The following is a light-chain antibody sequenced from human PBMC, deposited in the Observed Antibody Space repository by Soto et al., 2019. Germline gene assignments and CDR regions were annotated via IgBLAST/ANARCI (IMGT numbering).Light chain of an antibody. V-gene: IGKV3-20*01. Sequence: EIVLTQSPGTLSLSPGERATLSCRASQSVSSSYLAWYQQKPGQAPRLLIYGTSSRATAIPDRFSGSGSGTDFTLTISRLEPEDFAVYYCQQHGSSSWTFGQGTKGEIK. CDR3: QQHGSSSWT. CDR1: QSVSSSY. J-gene: IGKJ1*01. CDR2: GTS.